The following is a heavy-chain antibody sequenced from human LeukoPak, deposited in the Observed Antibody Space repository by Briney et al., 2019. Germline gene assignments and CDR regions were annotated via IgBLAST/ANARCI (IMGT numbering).Heavy chain of an antibody. CDR2: IWYDGSNK. Sequence: PGGSLRLSCAASGFTFSSYGMHWVRQAPGKGLEWVAVIWYDGSNKYYADSVKGRFTISRDNSKNTLYLQMNSLRAEDTAVYYCARDGSYFPTDPFDYWGQGTLVTVSS. D-gene: IGHD3-10*01. V-gene: IGHV3-33*01. J-gene: IGHJ4*02. CDR3: ARDGSYFPTDPFDY. CDR1: GFTFSSYG.